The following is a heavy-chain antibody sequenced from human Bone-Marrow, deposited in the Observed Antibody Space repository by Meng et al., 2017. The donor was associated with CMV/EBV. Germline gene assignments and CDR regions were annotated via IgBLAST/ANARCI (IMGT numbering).Heavy chain of an antibody. CDR1: GFTFSSYA. Sequence: GESLKISCAASGFTFSSYAMHWVRQAPGKGLEWVAVISYDGSNKYYADSVKGRFTISRDNSKNTLYLQMNSLRAEDTAVYYCASGSARKYSSSSPLGYWGQGPRVTVSS. CDR2: ISYDGSNK. J-gene: IGHJ4*02. V-gene: IGHV3-30*04. D-gene: IGHD6-6*01. CDR3: ASGSARKYSSSSPLGY.